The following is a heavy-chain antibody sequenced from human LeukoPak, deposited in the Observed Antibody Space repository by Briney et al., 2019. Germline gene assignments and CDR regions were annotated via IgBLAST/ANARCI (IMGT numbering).Heavy chain of an antibody. CDR1: GFIFSDYG. CDR2: IWNDGSNT. J-gene: IGHJ3*01. CDR3: ARDNAGLVKHLDAFDL. Sequence: GRSLRLSCAASGFIFSDYGMHWVRQAPGKGLEWVAVIWNDGSNTYYGDSVKGLFTISRDNSKNTLYLQMNSLRAEDTAVYYCARDNAGLVKHLDAFDLWGQGTMVTVAS. V-gene: IGHV3-33*01. D-gene: IGHD1-26*01.